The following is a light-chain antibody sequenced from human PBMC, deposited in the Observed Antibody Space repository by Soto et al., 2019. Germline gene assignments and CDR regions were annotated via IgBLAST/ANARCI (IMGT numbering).Light chain of an antibody. Sequence: ENVFTPSPATPSLFPREKTHPSRRALQSVSSYLAWYQQKPGQAPRLLIYDASNRATGIPARFSGSGSGTDFTLTISSLEPEDFAVYYCQQRSNWPLITFGQGTRLEIK. CDR3: QQRSNWPLIT. J-gene: IGKJ5*01. CDR1: QSVSSY. V-gene: IGKV3-11*01. CDR2: DAS.